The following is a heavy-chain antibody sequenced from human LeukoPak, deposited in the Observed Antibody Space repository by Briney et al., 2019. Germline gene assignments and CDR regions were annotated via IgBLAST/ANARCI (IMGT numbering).Heavy chain of an antibody. D-gene: IGHD5-12*01. V-gene: IGHV3-7*01. Sequence: PGGSLRLSCAASGFIFSSNWMTWVRQAPGKGPEWVASIKQDGSIKYYVDSVKGRFTISRDNAKNSLYLQMNSLRAEDTALYYCASVSGYDLFDYWGQGTLVTVSS. CDR2: IKQDGSIK. J-gene: IGHJ4*02. CDR3: ASVSGYDLFDY. CDR1: GFIFSSNW.